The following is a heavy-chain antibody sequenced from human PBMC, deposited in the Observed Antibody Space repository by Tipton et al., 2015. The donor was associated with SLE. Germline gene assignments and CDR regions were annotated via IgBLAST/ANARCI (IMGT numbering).Heavy chain of an antibody. CDR1: GFSFKNYG. CDR3: AKGVVPAAMGDY. J-gene: IGHJ4*02. CDR2: IRFDGSDK. V-gene: IGHV3-30*02. D-gene: IGHD2-2*01. Sequence: GSLRLSCAASGFSFKNYGMHWVRQAPGKGLDWVAFIRFDGSDKYYADSVKGRFTISRDNSKNTLYLQMNSLRAEDTAVYYCAKGVVPAAMGDYWGQGTLVTVSS.